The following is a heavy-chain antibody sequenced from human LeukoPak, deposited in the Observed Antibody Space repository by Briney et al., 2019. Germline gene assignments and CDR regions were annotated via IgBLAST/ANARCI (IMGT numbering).Heavy chain of an antibody. CDR3: ARDSSGWYYFDY. V-gene: IGHV3-48*04. D-gene: IGHD6-19*01. Sequence: PGGSLRLSCAASGFTFSSYWMHWVRQAPGKGLEWVSYISSSGSTIYNADSVKGRFTISRDNAKNSLFLQMNSLRAEDTAVYYCARDSSGWYYFDYWGQGTLVTASS. CDR2: ISSSGSTI. CDR1: GFTFSSYW. J-gene: IGHJ4*02.